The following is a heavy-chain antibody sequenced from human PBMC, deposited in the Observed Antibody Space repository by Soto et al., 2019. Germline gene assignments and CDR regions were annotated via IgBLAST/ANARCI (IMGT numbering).Heavy chain of an antibody. V-gene: IGHV1-2*02. CDR1: GYTFTGYY. CDR3: ASHNCSSTSCYKALDP. J-gene: IGHJ5*02. D-gene: IGHD2-2*02. Sequence: ASVKVSCKASGYTFTGYYMHWVRQAPGQGLEWMGWINPNSGGTNYAQKFQGRVTMTRDTSISTAYMELSRLRSDDTAVYYCASHNCSSTSCYKALDPWGQGTLVTVPS. CDR2: INPNSGGT.